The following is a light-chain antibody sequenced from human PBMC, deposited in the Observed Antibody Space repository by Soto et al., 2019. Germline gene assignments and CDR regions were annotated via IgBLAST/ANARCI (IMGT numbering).Light chain of an antibody. CDR1: QGIRSD. J-gene: IGKJ2*01. V-gene: IGKV1-6*01. CDR2: GAS. Sequence: AIQMTQSPSSLSASVGDRVTITCRASQGIRSDLGWYQQKPGKAPKFLIYGASSLQSSVPSRFSGSGSGTDFTLTISSLRPEDFATYYCLQDYNYPYTFGQGTKLEVK. CDR3: LQDYNYPYT.